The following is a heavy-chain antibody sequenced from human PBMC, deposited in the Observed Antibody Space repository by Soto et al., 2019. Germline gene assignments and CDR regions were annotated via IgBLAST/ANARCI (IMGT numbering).Heavy chain of an antibody. CDR1: GFTFSSYD. D-gene: IGHD2-15*01. CDR2: IGTAGDT. Sequence: EVQLVESGGGLVQPGGSLRLSCAASGFTFSSYDMHWVRQATGKGLEWVSAIGTAGDTYYPGSVKGRFTISRENAKNSLYLQMNSLRAGDTAVYYCARERGLLGYCSGGSCSKVGGAFDIWGQGTMVTVSS. CDR3: ARERGLLGYCSGGSCSKVGGAFDI. J-gene: IGHJ3*02. V-gene: IGHV3-13*01.